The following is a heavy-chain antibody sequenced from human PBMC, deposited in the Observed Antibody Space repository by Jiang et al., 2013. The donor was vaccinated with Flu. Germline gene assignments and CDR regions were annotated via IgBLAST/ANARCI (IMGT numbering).Heavy chain of an antibody. J-gene: IGHJ4*02. CDR2: IYYSGST. CDR1: GGSISSGGYS. Sequence: GPGLVKPSQTLSLTCAVSGGSISSGGYSWSWIRQPPGKGLEWIGYIYYSGSTYYNPSLKSRVTISVDTSKNQFSLKLSSVTAADTAVYYCARVPRGFGELPRTTYYFDYWGQGTLVTVSS. CDR3: ARVPRGFGELPRTTYYFDY. D-gene: IGHD3-10*01. V-gene: IGHV4-30-4*07.